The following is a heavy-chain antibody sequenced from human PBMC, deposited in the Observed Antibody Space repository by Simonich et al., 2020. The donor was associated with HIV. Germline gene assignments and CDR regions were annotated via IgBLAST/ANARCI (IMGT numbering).Heavy chain of an antibody. CDR3: ARVGVTPYYYYGMDV. CDR1: GYTFTNYA. Sequence: QVQLLQSGAEVKKPGASVKVSCKASGYTFTNYAMHWVRQAPGQRLEWMGWINADNGNTKYSQKLQGRVTITRDTSASTAYMELSSLRSEDTAVYYCARVGVTPYYYYGMDVWGQGTKVTVSS. V-gene: IGHV1-3*01. CDR2: INADNGNT. D-gene: IGHD4-4*01. J-gene: IGHJ6*02.